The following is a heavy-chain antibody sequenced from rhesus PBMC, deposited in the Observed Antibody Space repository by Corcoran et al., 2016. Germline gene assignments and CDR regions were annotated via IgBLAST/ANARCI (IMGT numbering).Heavy chain of an antibody. CDR1: GGSISDRYY. V-gene: IGHV4-106*01. CDR2: IYGSGGST. Sequence: QVQLQESGPGLVKPSETLSLTCAVSGGSISDRYYWSWIRQPPGTGLEWIGYIYGSGGSTYYNPSLKSRVTISTDTSKNQFSLKLSSVTAADTAVYYCARDPLRWSWNYEVDYWGQGVLVTVSS. J-gene: IGHJ4*01. CDR3: ARDPLRWSWNYEVDY. D-gene: IGHD1-1*01.